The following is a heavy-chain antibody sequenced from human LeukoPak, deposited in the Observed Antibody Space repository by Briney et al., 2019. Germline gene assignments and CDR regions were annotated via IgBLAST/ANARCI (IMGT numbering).Heavy chain of an antibody. CDR1: GGSFTNYY. D-gene: IGHD4-17*01. CDR2: IHHGGST. V-gene: IGHV4-34*01. J-gene: IGHJ4*02. CDR3: GSGRDYAVCFDI. Sequence: SSETLSLTRAVYGGSFTNYYWTWIRQPPGKGLEWIGEIHHGGSTDYNPSLKSRVAISEDTCTTQISLKWTAVTAADTAVYYCGSGRDYAVCFDIWGQGTLVTVSS.